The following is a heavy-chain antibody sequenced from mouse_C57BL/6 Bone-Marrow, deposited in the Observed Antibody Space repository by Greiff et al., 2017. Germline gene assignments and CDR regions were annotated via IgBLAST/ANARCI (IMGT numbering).Heavy chain of an antibody. CDR2: IYPRSGNT. Sequence: LQESGAELARPGASVKLSCKASGYTFTSYGISWVKQRTGQGLEWIGEIYPRSGNTYYNEKFKGKATLTADKSSSTAYMELRSLTSEDSAVYFCARGNDGYRTFAMDYWGQGTSVTVSS. CDR1: GYTFTSYG. D-gene: IGHD2-3*01. V-gene: IGHV1-81*01. CDR3: ARGNDGYRTFAMDY. J-gene: IGHJ4*01.